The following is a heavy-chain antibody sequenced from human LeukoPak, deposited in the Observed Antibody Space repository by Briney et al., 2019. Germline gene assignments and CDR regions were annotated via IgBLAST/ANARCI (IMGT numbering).Heavy chain of an antibody. CDR2: ISYDGSDK. D-gene: IGHD6-13*01. V-gene: IGHV3-30-3*01. CDR3: ATIAAAGTF. J-gene: IGHJ4*02. Sequence: GGSLRLSCAASGFTFSSYAMHWVRQAPGKGLEWVAVISYDGSDKYYADSVKGRFTISRDNSKNTLYLQMNSLRAEDTAVYYCATIAAAGTFWGQGTLVTVSS. CDR1: GFTFSSYA.